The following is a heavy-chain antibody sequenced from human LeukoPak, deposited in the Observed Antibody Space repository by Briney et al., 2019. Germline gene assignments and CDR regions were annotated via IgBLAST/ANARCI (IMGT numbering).Heavy chain of an antibody. CDR3: VSNVGPRRRSPVVMDV. J-gene: IGHJ6*02. CDR1: GFTFSSYA. CDR2: IGSGGTT. D-gene: IGHD2-15*01. V-gene: IGHV3-23*01. Sequence: PGGSLRLSCAASGFTFSSYAMSWVRQAPGKGLEWVSSIGSGGTTYYADSVKGRFTISRDNSKNTLFLQMNSLRAEDTAVYYCVSNVGPRRRSPVVMDVWGQGTTVTVSS.